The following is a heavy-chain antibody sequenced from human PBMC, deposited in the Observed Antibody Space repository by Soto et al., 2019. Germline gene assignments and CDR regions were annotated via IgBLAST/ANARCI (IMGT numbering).Heavy chain of an antibody. CDR3: SRGDGSSLRGAFDI. J-gene: IGHJ3*02. CDR2: ISYDGNNK. CDR1: GFTFSSYA. Sequence: QVQVVEFGGGVVQPGRSLRLSCAASGFTFSSYAMHWVRQAPGKGLEWVAVISYDGNNKYYADSVKGRFTISRDNSKNTLYLQMNNVEAEGTGVDYGSRGDGSSLRGAFDIWGQGTMGTGSS. D-gene: IGHD6-6*01. V-gene: IGHV3-30-3*01.